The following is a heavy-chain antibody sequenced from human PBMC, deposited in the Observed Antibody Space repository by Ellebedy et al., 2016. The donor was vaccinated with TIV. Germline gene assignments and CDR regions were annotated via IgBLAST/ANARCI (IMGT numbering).Heavy chain of an antibody. CDR2: IYGNDDK. Sequence: SGPTLVXPTPTLTLTCTFSGFSLTPSEVLVGWVRQPPGKALEWLAFIYGNDDKRYSPSLKSRLTITKDTSKNQVVLTMTHMDPVDTATYYCAHRTSVTAIDYWGQGTLVTVSS. D-gene: IGHD4-17*01. CDR1: GFSLTPSEVL. J-gene: IGHJ4*02. CDR3: AHRTSVTAIDY. V-gene: IGHV2-5*01.